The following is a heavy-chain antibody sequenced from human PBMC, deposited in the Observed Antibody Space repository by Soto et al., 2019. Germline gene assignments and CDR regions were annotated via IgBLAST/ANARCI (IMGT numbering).Heavy chain of an antibody. Sequence: PRESLKISCKGSGYSFTSYWIGWVRQMPGKGLEWMGIIYPGDSDTRYSPSFQGQVTISADKSISTAYLQWSSLKASDTAMYYWARLYCSSTSCYYYYYYGMDVWGQGTTVTVSS. CDR3: ARLYCSSTSCYYYYYYGMDV. J-gene: IGHJ6*02. V-gene: IGHV5-51*01. CDR1: GYSFTSYW. D-gene: IGHD2-2*01. CDR2: IYPGDSDT.